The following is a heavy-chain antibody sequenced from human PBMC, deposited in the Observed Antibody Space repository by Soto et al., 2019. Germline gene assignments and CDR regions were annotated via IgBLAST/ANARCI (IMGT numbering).Heavy chain of an antibody. D-gene: IGHD3-10*01. J-gene: IGHJ5*02. CDR2: IFYSGTA. CDR3: ARTDYGTAYFDP. Sequence: SETLSLTCTVSRGSISSGTNYWAWTRQPPGKGLEWIGYIFYSGTAYYNPSLKSRLTISVDTSKNQFSLKLSSVTAADTAVYYCARTDYGTAYFDPWGQGSLVT. CDR1: RGSISSGTNY. V-gene: IGHV4-30-4*08.